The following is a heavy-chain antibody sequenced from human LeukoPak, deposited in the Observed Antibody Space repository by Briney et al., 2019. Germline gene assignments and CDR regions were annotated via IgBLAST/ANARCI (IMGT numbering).Heavy chain of an antibody. CDR2: ISGSGSNT. J-gene: IGHJ5*02. V-gene: IGHV3-23*01. CDR3: AKALVSGNTWPARWFDP. D-gene: IGHD5/OR15-5a*01. Sequence: PGGSLRLSCATSGFTFSSYAMSWVRQAPGKGLEWVSSISGSGSNTYYADSVKGRFTISRDNSKSTLYLRMNSLRAEDTAVYYCAKALVSGNTWPARWFDPWGQGTLVTVSS. CDR1: GFTFSSYA.